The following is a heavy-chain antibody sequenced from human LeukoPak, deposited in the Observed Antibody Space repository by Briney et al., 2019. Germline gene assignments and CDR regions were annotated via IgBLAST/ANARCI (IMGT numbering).Heavy chain of an antibody. Sequence: PGGSLRLSCAASGFTFSNYAMHWVRQAPGKGLEWVAAISDDGSSKFYSDSVKGRFAISRDNSKNTLYLQMNSLRAEDTAVYYCARDCCGEWYFFDSWGQGTLITVSS. CDR1: GFTFSNYA. CDR2: ISDDGSSK. V-gene: IGHV3-30*09. CDR3: ARDCCGEWYFFDS. D-gene: IGHD3-10*01. J-gene: IGHJ4*02.